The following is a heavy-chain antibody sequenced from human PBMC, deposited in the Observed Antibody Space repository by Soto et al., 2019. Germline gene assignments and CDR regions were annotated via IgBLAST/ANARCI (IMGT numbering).Heavy chain of an antibody. J-gene: IGHJ4*02. Sequence: PSETLSLTCTVSGGSISGYYWSWIRQPPGKETEWLGYIPYRGITNYNPSLKSRISISLVTSKNQFSLKLDAVTATDTAVYYCARMARSKSGLSVYYFDFWGQGTMVTVSS. CDR2: IPYRGIT. V-gene: IGHV4-59*03. CDR3: ARMARSKSGLSVYYFDF. D-gene: IGHD3-16*02. CDR1: GGSISGYY.